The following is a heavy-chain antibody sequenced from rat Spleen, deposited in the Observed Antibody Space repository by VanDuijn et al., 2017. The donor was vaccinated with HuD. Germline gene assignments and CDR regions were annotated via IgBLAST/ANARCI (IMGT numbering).Heavy chain of an antibody. J-gene: IGHJ3*01. CDR3: TCWFAY. Sequence: EVKLVESGGGLVQPGRSLKLSCAASGFNFNDYWMGWVRQAPTEGLEWVASISTSGAGTFYRDSVKGRFTISRDDEESTLYLQMDSLRSEDTATYYCTCWFAYWGQGTLVTVSS. CDR1: GFNFNDYW. V-gene: IGHV5-27*01. CDR2: ISTSGAGT.